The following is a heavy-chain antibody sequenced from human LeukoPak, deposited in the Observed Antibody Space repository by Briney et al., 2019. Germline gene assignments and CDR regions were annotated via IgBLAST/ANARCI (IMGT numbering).Heavy chain of an antibody. CDR2: IGTAGDT. CDR1: GFTFSSYD. J-gene: IGHJ3*02. V-gene: IGHV3-13*01. Sequence: GGSLRLSCAASGFTFSSYDMHWVRQATGKGLEWVSAIGTAGDTYYPGSVKGRFTISRENAKNSLYLQINSLRAGDTAVYYCAREGAAAGDDAFDIWGQGTMVTVSS. D-gene: IGHD6-13*01. CDR3: AREGAAAGDDAFDI.